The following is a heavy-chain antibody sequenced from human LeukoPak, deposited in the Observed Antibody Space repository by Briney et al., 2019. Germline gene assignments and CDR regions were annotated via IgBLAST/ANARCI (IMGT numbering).Heavy chain of an antibody. CDR2: ISYDGSDK. J-gene: IGHJ4*02. D-gene: IGHD4-17*01. CDR3: ARGQVQTTLTLFDY. CDR1: GFTFSSYA. V-gene: IGHV3-30-3*01. Sequence: PGGSLRLSCAAYGFTFSSYAMHWVRQAPGKGLEWVAVISYDGSDKYYTDSVKGRFTISRDNSKNTLYLQMNSLRVEDTAVYYCARGQVQTTLTLFDYWGQGTLVTVSS.